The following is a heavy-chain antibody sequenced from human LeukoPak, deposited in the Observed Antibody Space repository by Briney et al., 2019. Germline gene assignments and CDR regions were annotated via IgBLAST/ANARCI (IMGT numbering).Heavy chain of an antibody. V-gene: IGHV4-39*07. Sequence: SETLSLTCTVSGGSISSSSYYWGWIRQPPGKGLEWIGSIYYSGSTNYNPSLKSRVTISVDTSKDQFSLKLSSVTAADTAVYYCARGRGGYYYSWFDPWGQGTLVTVSS. CDR3: ARGRGGYYYSWFDP. D-gene: IGHD3-22*01. CDR2: IYYSGST. CDR1: GGSISSSSYY. J-gene: IGHJ5*02.